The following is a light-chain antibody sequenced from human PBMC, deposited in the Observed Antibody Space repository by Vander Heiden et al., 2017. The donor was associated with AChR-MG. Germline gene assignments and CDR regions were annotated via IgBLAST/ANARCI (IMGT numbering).Light chain of an antibody. V-gene: IGKV1-33*01. Sequence: DIQMTQSPSSLSASIGDRVTITCQASQDITNYLNWYQVKPGKAPKLLIHHTSNLETGVPSTFSGSGYGTDCTFTISSLKPEDIATYYCQQYDDLLYTFGQGTKLEIK. CDR2: HTS. CDR3: QQYDDLLYT. J-gene: IGKJ2*01. CDR1: QDITNY.